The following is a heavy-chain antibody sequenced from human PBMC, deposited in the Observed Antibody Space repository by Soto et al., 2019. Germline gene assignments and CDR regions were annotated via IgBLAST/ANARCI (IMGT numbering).Heavy chain of an antibody. CDR1: GYTFTSYG. J-gene: IGHJ3*02. D-gene: IGHD3-22*01. Sequence: QVQLVQSGAEVKKPGASVKVSCKASGYTFTSYGISWVRQAPGQGLEWMGWISAYNGNTNYAKKPQGRVTMTTDTPTSTAYMELRSLRSDDTAVYYCARELSYYDSSGYYDAFDIWGQGTMVTVSS. CDR2: ISAYNGNT. V-gene: IGHV1-18*01. CDR3: ARELSYYDSSGYYDAFDI.